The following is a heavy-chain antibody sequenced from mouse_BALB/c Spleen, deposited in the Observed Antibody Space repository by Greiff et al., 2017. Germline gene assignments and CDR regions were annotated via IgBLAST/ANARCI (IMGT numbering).Heavy chain of an antibody. CDR1: GFSLTSYG. V-gene: IGHV2-9*02. CDR3: ARDGAYGYDYAMDY. J-gene: IGHJ4*01. Sequence: VKVVESGPGLVAPSQSLSITCTVSGFSLTSYGVHWVRQPPGKGLEWLGVIWAGGSTNYNSALMSRLSISKDNSKSQVFLKMNSLQTDDTAMYYCARDGAYGYDYAMDYWGQGTSVTVSS. D-gene: IGHD1-2*01. CDR2: IWAGGST.